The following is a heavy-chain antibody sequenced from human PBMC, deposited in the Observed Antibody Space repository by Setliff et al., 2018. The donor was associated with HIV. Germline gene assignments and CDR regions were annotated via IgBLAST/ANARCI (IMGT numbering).Heavy chain of an antibody. J-gene: IGHJ6*04. V-gene: IGHV1-24*01. D-gene: IGHD2-2*01. CDR2: FDPEDGET. CDR3: AIDMVGGWLRPMPDV. Sequence: ASVKVSCKVSGFTLREVSMHWVRQAPGEGLEWMGYFDPEDGETVYAQKFQGRVTMTEDTSTDTAHMELSGLRSEDTAVYYCAIDMVGGWLRPMPDVWGKGTTVTVSS. CDR1: GFTLREVS.